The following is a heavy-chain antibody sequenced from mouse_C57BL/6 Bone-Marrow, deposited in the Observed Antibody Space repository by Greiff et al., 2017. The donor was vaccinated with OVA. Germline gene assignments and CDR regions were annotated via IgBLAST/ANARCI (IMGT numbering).Heavy chain of an antibody. CDR1: GYTFTSYW. V-gene: IGHV1-64*01. CDR3: ANPGTY. J-gene: IGHJ3*01. Sequence: VQLQQPGAELVKPGASVKLSCKASGYTFTSYWMHWVKQRPGQGLEWLGMIHPNSGSTNYNEKFKSKATLTVDKSSSTAYMQLSSLTSEDSAFYYCANPGTYWGQGTLVTVSA. CDR2: IHPNSGST.